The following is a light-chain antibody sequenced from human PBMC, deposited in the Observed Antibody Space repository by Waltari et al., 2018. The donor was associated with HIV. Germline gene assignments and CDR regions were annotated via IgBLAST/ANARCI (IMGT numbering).Light chain of an antibody. CDR3: DSRDTNNKHHV. Sequence: SSELTQDPAVSVALGQTVRITCHGASLTKYSANWYQQKPGQAPLLILYGKNHYRRSGIPARFSGSASGTTASLTITGAQAEDEADYYCDSRDTNNKHHVFGTGT. V-gene: IGLV3-19*01. J-gene: IGLJ1*01. CDR2: GKN. CDR1: SLTKYS.